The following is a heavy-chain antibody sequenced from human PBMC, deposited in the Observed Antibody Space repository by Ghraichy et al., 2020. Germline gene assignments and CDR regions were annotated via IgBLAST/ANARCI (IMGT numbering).Heavy chain of an antibody. D-gene: IGHD2/OR15-2a*01. V-gene: IGHV4-31*03. CDR1: GDSVSSDSYY. CDR3: ARGNDDCDGVALCYCAS. J-gene: IGHJ4*02. Sequence: SETLSLTCSVSGDSVSSDSYYWSWIRQYPGKGLEWIGYIYSSGDTFYTPSLKSRATISLDTSKNQFSLHLTSVTSADTALYYCARGNDDCDGVALCYCASWGQGTLGSVSS. CDR2: IYSSGDT.